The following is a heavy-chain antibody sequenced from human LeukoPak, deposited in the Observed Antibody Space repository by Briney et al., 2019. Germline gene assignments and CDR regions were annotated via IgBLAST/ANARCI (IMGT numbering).Heavy chain of an antibody. CDR3: AREGYYGAFDI. CDR1: GFSFSSYA. Sequence: GGSLRLSCAASGFSFSSYALTWVRQAPGKGLEWVSTISDDGGITNYADSVKGRFTISRDNARNSLSLQVNSLRDDDTAVYYCAREGYYGAFDIWGQGTMVTVSS. V-gene: IGHV3-23*01. J-gene: IGHJ3*02. CDR2: ISDDGGIT. D-gene: IGHD3-10*01.